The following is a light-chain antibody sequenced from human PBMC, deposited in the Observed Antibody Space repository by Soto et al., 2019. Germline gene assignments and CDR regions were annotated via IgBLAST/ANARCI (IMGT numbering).Light chain of an antibody. J-gene: IGLJ1*01. V-gene: IGLV2-14*01. CDR2: DVN. CDR1: SSDVGGYNY. CDR3: CSYATGSVYV. Sequence: QSALTQPASVSGSPGQSITISCTGTSSDVGGYNYVSWYQQHPGKDPKLMMFDVNNRPSGVSNRFSGSKSGNTASLTISGLQAEDEADYFCCSYATGSVYVFGTGTKLTVL.